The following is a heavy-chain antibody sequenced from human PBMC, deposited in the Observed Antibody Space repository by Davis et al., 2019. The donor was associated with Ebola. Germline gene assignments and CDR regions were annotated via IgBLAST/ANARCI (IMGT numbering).Heavy chain of an antibody. J-gene: IGHJ6*02. CDR1: GGSFSSYA. CDR3: AREAVGGILYYYGMDV. Sequence: SVKVSCKASGGSFSSYAISWVRQAPGQGLEWMGRIIPILGIANYAQKFQGRVTITADKSTSTAYMELSSLRSEDKAVYYCAREAVGGILYYYGMDVWGQGTTVTVSS. V-gene: IGHV1-69*04. D-gene: IGHD6-19*01. CDR2: IIPILGIA.